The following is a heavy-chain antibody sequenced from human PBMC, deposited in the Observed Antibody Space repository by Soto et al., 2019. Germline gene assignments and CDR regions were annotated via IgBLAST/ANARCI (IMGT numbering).Heavy chain of an antibody. CDR3: ARVVGTTANQNYYYYGMDV. Sequence: SETLSLTCTVSGGSISSYCWSWIRQPPGKGLEWIGYIYYSGSTNYNPSLKSRVTISVDTSKNQFSLKLSSVTAADTAVYYCARVVGTTANQNYYYYGMDVWGQGTTVTVSS. V-gene: IGHV4-59*01. CDR2: IYYSGST. CDR1: GGSISSYC. J-gene: IGHJ6*02. D-gene: IGHD4-4*01.